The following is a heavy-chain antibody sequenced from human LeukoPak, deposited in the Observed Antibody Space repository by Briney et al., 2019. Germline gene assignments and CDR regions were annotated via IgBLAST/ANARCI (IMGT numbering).Heavy chain of an antibody. J-gene: IGHJ4*02. Sequence: GGSLRLSCAASGFRFGSYAMSWVRQPPGKGREWVSAISDSAGSSWYADSVRGRSTISRDNSKNTVYLQMQSLRAEDTAVYFCARDRYFPRDQFDYWGQGTLVTVSS. CDR1: GFRFGSYA. CDR2: ISDSAGSS. V-gene: IGHV3-23*01. CDR3: ARDRYFPRDQFDY. D-gene: IGHD2-2*01.